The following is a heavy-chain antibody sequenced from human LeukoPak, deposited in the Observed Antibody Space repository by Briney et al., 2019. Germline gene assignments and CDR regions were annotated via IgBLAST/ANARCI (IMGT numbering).Heavy chain of an antibody. Sequence: GASVKVSCKASGYTFTGYYMHWVRQAPGQGLEWVGVINPTGTSTLYAQNFQGRVTLTRDMSTTTDYMELRSLTSEDTAVYYCARDHSVGDIAWWFDPWGQGTLVSVSS. D-gene: IGHD3-10*01. CDR2: INPTGTST. CDR1: GYTFTGYY. J-gene: IGHJ5*02. V-gene: IGHV1-46*01. CDR3: ARDHSVGDIAWWFDP.